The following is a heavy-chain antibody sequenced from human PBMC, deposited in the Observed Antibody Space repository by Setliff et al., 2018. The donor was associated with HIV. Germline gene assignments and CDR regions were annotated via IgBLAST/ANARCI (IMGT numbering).Heavy chain of an antibody. J-gene: IGHJ4*02. CDR1: GYTFTSYG. CDR3: ARGYYYDSSGYRAIDY. V-gene: IGHV1-18*01. CDR2: ISAYNGNT. D-gene: IGHD3-22*01. Sequence: ASVKVSCKASGYTFTSYGISWVRQAPGQGLEWMGWISAYNGNTNYAQKLQGRVTVTTDTSTSTAYMELRSLRSDDTAVYYCARGYYYDSSGYRAIDYWGQGTLVTVSS.